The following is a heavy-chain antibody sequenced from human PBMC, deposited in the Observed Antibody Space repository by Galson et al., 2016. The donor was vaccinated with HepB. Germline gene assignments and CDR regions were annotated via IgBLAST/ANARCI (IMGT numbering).Heavy chain of an antibody. J-gene: IGHJ4*02. CDR3: TTGVTGGEAS. CDR2: IKSKSSGGTA. CDR1: GFNFNDAW. Sequence: SLRLSCATSGFNFNDAWLSWVRQGPGKGLEWVGRIKSKSSGGTADYGAPVKGRFTISRDDSKKTLYLRMNSLETEDTGTYYCTTGVTGGEASWGQGTPVTVSS. V-gene: IGHV3-15*01. D-gene: IGHD1-20*01.